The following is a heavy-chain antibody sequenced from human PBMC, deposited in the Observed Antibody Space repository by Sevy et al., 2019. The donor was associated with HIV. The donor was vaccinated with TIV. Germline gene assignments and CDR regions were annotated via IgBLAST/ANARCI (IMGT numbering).Heavy chain of an antibody. CDR2: ISYDGSNK. CDR1: GFTFSSYA. J-gene: IGHJ4*02. CDR3: AKDLMYYYDSSGFDY. D-gene: IGHD3-22*01. V-gene: IGHV3-30-3*01. Sequence: LSLTCAASGFTFSSYAMHWVRQAPGKGLEWVAVISYDGSNKYYADSVKGRFTISRDNSKNTLYLQMNSLRAEDTAVYYCAKDLMYYYDSSGFDYWGQGTLVTVSS.